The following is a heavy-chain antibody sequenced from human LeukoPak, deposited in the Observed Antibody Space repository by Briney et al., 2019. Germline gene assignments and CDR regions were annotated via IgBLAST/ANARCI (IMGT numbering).Heavy chain of an antibody. D-gene: IGHD4-17*01. J-gene: IGHJ4*02. CDR1: GFTFSSYG. V-gene: IGHV3-33*03. Sequence: GGSLRLSCAASGFTFSSYGMHWVRQAPGKGLEWVAVIWYDGSNKYYADSAKGRFTISRDNAKNSLYLQMNSLRAEDTAVYYCARAPTTVTTYGVVYYFDYWGQGTLVTVSS. CDR3: ARAPTTVTTYGVVYYFDY. CDR2: IWYDGSNK.